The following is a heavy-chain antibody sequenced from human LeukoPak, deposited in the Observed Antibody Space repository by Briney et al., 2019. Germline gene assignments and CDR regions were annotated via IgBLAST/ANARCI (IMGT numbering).Heavy chain of an antibody. CDR1: GGSISSYY. J-gene: IGHJ1*01. CDR2: IYYSGST. Sequence: SETLSLTCTVSGGSISSYYWSWIRQPPGKGLEWIGYIYYSGSTNYNPSLKSRVTISVDTSKNQFSLTLSSVTAADTAVYYCARDGCSSTSCYTYEYFQHWGQGTLVTVSS. V-gene: IGHV4-59*01. CDR3: ARDGCSSTSCYTYEYFQH. D-gene: IGHD2-2*02.